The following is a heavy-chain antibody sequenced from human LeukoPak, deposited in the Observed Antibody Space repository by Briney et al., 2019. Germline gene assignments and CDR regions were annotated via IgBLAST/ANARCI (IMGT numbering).Heavy chain of an antibody. CDR3: GRDRSIVATGRYFDY. CDR2: INPSGGST. D-gene: IGHD5-12*01. CDR1: GYTFTSYY. Sequence: ASVKVSCKASGYTFTSYYMHWVRQAPGQGLEWMGIINPSGGSTSYAQKFQGRVTMTRDTSTSTVYMELSSLRSEDTAVYYCGRDRSIVATGRYFDYWGQGTLVTVSS. V-gene: IGHV1-46*01. J-gene: IGHJ4*02.